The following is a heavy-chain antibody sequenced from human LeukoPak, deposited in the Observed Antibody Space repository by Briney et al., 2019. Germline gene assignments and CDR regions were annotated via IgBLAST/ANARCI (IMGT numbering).Heavy chain of an antibody. D-gene: IGHD2-21*01. CDR3: AREAYSLYYYYYMDV. V-gene: IGHV1-2*02. Sequence: ASVKVSCKASGYTFTGYYMHWVRQAPGQGLEWMGWINPNSGGTNYAQKFQGRVTMTRDTSISTAYMELSRLRSDDTAVYYCAREAYSLYYYYYMDVWGKGTTVTISS. CDR2: INPNSGGT. J-gene: IGHJ6*03. CDR1: GYTFTGYY.